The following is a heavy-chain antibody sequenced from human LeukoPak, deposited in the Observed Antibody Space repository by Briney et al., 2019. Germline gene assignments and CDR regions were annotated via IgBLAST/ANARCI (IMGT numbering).Heavy chain of an antibody. Sequence: PSETLSLTCIVSGVSISSGSYYWSWIRQPAGKGLEWIGRIYTSGSTNYNPSLKSRVTISVDTSKNQFSLKLSSVTAADTAVYYCARSSHSSGWYPSPSGWFDPWGQGTLVTVSS. CDR3: ARSSHSSGWYPSPSGWFDP. CDR2: IYTSGST. CDR1: GVSISSGSYY. D-gene: IGHD6-19*01. J-gene: IGHJ5*02. V-gene: IGHV4-61*02.